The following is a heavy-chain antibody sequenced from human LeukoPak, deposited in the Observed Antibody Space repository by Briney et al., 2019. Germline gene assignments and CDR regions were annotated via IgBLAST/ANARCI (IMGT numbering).Heavy chain of an antibody. Sequence: APVKVSCKASGYTFTSYAMHWVRQAPGQRLEWMGWINAGNGNTKYSQKFQGRVTITRVTSASTAYMELSSLRSEDTAVYYCARGSIFGVVTSIYPFDYWGQGTLVTVSS. D-gene: IGHD3-3*01. V-gene: IGHV1-3*01. CDR2: INAGNGNT. CDR3: ARGSIFGVVTSIYPFDY. CDR1: GYTFTSYA. J-gene: IGHJ4*02.